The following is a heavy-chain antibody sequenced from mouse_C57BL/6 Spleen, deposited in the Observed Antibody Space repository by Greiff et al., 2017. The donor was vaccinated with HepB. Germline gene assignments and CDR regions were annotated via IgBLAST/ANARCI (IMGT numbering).Heavy chain of an antibody. Sequence: VQLQQSGTVLARPGASVKMSCKTSGYTFTSYWMHWVKQRPGQGLEWIGAIYPGNSDTSYNQKFKGKGKLTAVTSASTAYMELGSLTNEDSAVFYCTRFYVHYYAMDYWGQGTSVTVSS. D-gene: IGHD2-3*01. J-gene: IGHJ4*01. CDR2: IYPGNSDT. CDR3: TRFYVHYYAMDY. V-gene: IGHV1-5*01. CDR1: GYTFTSYW.